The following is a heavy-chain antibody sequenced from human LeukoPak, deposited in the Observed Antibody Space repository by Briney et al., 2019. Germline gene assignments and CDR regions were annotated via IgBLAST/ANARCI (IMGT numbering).Heavy chain of an antibody. Sequence: KTSETLSLTCAVYGGSFSGYYWSWIRQPPGKGLEWIGEINHSGSTNYNPPLKSRVTISVDTSKNQFSLKLSSVTAADTAVYYCLVDHTNSVYWGQGTLVTVSS. CDR2: INHSGST. CDR3: LVDHTNSVY. J-gene: IGHJ4*02. D-gene: IGHD2-15*01. V-gene: IGHV4-34*01. CDR1: GGSFSGYY.